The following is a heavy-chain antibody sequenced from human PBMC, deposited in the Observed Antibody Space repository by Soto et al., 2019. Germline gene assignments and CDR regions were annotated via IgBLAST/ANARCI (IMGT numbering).Heavy chain of an antibody. CDR3: ARNGYCISTSCYSDYYSGMDV. CDR1: GGTFSRYA. V-gene: IGHV1-69*12. CDR2: IIPIFGTP. J-gene: IGHJ6*02. D-gene: IGHD2-2*02. Sequence: QVQLVQSGAEVKKPGSSVKVSCKASGGTFSRYAISWVRQAPGQGLEWMGGIIPIFGTPDYAQKFQGRVTIAADESASTADRAVSSLRSGDTAVYCCARNGYCISTSCYSDYYSGMDVWGQGTTVTVSS.